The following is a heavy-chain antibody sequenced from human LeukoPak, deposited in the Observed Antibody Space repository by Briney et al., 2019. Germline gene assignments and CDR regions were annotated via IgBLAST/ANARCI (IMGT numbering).Heavy chain of an antibody. CDR1: GYTFTGYY. Sequence: ASVKVSCKASGYTFTGYYMHWVRQAPGQGLEWMGIINPSGGVTTYAQKFQGRVTMTRDTSTSTFYMELASLRSEDTAVYYCARGSDYYGSGRSSDGLDYWGQGTLVTVSS. J-gene: IGHJ4*02. D-gene: IGHD3-10*01. V-gene: IGHV1-46*01. CDR3: ARGSDYYGSGRSSDGLDY. CDR2: INPSGGVT.